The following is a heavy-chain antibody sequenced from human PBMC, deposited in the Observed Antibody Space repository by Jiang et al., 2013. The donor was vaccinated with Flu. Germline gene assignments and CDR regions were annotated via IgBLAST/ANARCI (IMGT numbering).Heavy chain of an antibody. CDR3: AREGYYFDTTGSPRSHGLDV. D-gene: IGHD3-22*01. V-gene: IGHV7-4-1*02. J-gene: IGHJ6*02. Sequence: QSGSELKKPGASVKVSCKASGYSFTNYALTWVRQAPGQGLEWMGWINTGTGDPTYAQAFAGRFVFSSDTSVSTAYLHISGLKTDDTAVYYCAREGYYFDTTGSPRSHGLDVWGQGTAVTVSS. CDR2: INTGTGDP. CDR1: GYSFTNYA.